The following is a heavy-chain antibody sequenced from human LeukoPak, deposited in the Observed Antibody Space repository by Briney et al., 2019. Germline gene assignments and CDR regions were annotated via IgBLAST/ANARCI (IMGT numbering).Heavy chain of an antibody. CDR1: GFTFSDYY. D-gene: IGHD1-26*01. CDR2: ISGSGSAI. CDR3: AKDAITWELLRAPGYLGLSDAFDI. J-gene: IGHJ3*02. Sequence: GGSLRLSCAASGFTFSDYYMSWIRQTPGKGPEYLAYISGSGSAIMYTDSVKGRFTISRDNAKNSLYLQMNSLRAEDTAVYYCAKDAITWELLRAPGYLGLSDAFDIWGQGTMVTVSS. V-gene: IGHV3-11*04.